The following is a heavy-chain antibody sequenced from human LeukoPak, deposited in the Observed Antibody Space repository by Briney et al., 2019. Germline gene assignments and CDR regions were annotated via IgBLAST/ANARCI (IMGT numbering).Heavy chain of an antibody. Sequence: SGTLSLTCAVSGGSISSSNWWSWVRQSPGKGLQWIGEIYHSGGTNYNPSLKSRVTVSVDKSNNQFSLKLSSVTAADTAVYYCARWGSGFFDFWGQGSLVTVSS. CDR2: IYHSGGT. V-gene: IGHV4-4*02. D-gene: IGHD3-22*01. CDR3: ARWGSGFFDF. J-gene: IGHJ4*02. CDR1: GGSISSSNW.